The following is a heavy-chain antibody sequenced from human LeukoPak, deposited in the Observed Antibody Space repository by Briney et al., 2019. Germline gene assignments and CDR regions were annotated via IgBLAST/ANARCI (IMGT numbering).Heavy chain of an antibody. V-gene: IGHV3-13*01. CDR2: IGIGGDT. Sequence: GGSLRLSCAASGFTFRSYDMHWVRQATGKGLEWVSAIGIGGDTYYPGSVKGRFTISRENAKNSLYLQMNSLRVEDTAVYYCARQKTPHGNFDYWGQGTLVTVSS. J-gene: IGHJ4*02. D-gene: IGHD1-26*01. CDR1: GFTFRSYD. CDR3: ARQKTPHGNFDY.